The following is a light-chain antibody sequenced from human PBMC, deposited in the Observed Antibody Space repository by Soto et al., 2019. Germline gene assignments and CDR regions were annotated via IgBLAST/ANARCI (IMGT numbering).Light chain of an antibody. CDR2: DND. CDR1: SSNIGNNY. Sequence: QSVLTQPPSVSAAPGQKVTISCSGSSSNIGNNYVSWYQQLPGTALKLLIYDNDKRPSGIPDRFSGSKSGTSATLGITGVQTGDEADYYCGTWDSSLSALFGGGTKLTVL. CDR3: GTWDSSLSAL. V-gene: IGLV1-51*01. J-gene: IGLJ2*01.